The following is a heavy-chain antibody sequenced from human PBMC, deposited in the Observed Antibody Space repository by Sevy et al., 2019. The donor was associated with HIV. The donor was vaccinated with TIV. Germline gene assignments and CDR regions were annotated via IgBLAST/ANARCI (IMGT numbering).Heavy chain of an antibody. Sequence: SETLSLTCTLSGGSFSNYYWNWVRQPPGKGLEWIGYIYNSWSTNYNRSLVSRVTMSLDTSKNQFSLKLHSVTAADTAVYFCGRVLGIRSGFDYWGQGIPVTVSS. CDR3: GRVLGIRSGFDY. J-gene: IGHJ4*02. D-gene: IGHD3-16*01. CDR1: GGSFSNYY. V-gene: IGHV4-59*01. CDR2: IYNSWST.